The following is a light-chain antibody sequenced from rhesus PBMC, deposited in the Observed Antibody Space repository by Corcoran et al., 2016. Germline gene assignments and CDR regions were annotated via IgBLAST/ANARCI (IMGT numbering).Light chain of an antibody. CDR2: DAS. Sequence: DIQLTQSPSSLSASVGDRVTITCRASPGISSYLAWYQQKPGKAPKLLIYDASKLQSGVPSRFSGSGSGTDFTLTISSLQPEDFAVYDCQQRNSYPLTFGVGTKVEIK. J-gene: IGKJ4*01. CDR1: PGISSY. V-gene: IGKV1-38*01. CDR3: QQRNSYPLT.